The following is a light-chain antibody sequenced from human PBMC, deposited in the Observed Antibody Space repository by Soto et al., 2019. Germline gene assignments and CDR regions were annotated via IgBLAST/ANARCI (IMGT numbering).Light chain of an antibody. CDR1: SSNIGAGYD. CDR2: ANR. J-gene: IGLJ2*01. Sequence: QSVLTQPPSVSAAPGQRVTISCTGSSSNIGAGYDVHWYQHLPGTAPKLLIYANRGRPSGVPDRFSGSKSGTSASLGITGVQDEDEADYYCQSYDSSLRVSLFGGGTKLTVL. V-gene: IGLV1-40*01. CDR3: QSYDSSLRVSL.